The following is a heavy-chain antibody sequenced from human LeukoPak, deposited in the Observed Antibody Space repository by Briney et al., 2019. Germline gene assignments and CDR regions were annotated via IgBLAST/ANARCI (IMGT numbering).Heavy chain of an antibody. D-gene: IGHD5-24*01. CDR2: ISSSSTI. CDR1: GFTFSSYS. Sequence: GGSLRLSCAASGFTFSSYSMNWVRQAPGKGLEWVSYISSSSTIYYADSVKGRFTISRDNAKNSLYLQMNSLRAEDTAVYYCARGQMATILSILDYWGQGTLDTVSS. V-gene: IGHV3-48*01. J-gene: IGHJ4*02. CDR3: ARGQMATILSILDY.